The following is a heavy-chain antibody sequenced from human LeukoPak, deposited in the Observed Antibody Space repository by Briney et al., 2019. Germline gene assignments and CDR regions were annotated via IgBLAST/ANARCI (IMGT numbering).Heavy chain of an antibody. CDR2: IYYSGST. Sequence: SETLSLTCTVSGGSISSSSYYWGWIRQPPGKALEWIGSIYYSGSTYYNPSLKSRVTISVDTSKNQFSLKLSSVTAADTAVYYCASYVNDYGDYCFDYWGQGTLVTVSS. D-gene: IGHD4-17*01. CDR1: GGSISSSSYY. V-gene: IGHV4-39*01. CDR3: ASYVNDYGDYCFDY. J-gene: IGHJ4*02.